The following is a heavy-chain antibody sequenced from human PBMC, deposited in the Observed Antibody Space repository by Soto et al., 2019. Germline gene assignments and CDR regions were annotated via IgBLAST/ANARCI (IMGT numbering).Heavy chain of an antibody. CDR3: AKDIRHYDSSVGYVDY. CDR1: GFTFSSYA. D-gene: IGHD3-22*01. V-gene: IGHV3-23*01. Sequence: EVQLLESGGGLVQPGGSLRLSCAASGFTFSSYAMSWVRQAPGKGLEWVSAINGSGGSTYYADSVKGRFTISRDNSKNTLYLQMSSLRAEDTGVYYCAKDIRHYDSSVGYVDYWGQGTLVTVSS. J-gene: IGHJ4*02. CDR2: INGSGGST.